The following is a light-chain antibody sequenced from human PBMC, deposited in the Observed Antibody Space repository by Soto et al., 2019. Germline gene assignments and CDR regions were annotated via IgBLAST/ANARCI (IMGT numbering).Light chain of an antibody. CDR1: GSDIGAYNS. CDR3: TSHAGSNNYV. J-gene: IGLJ1*01. CDR2: QVS. Sequence: QSVLAQPASVSGSPGQSITISCTGTGSDIGAYNSVSWYQQHPGKAPKLIVFQVSFRPSAVSDRFSGSKSDNTASLTVSGLQAEDEADYYCTSHAGSNNYVFGTGTKVTVL. V-gene: IGLV2-14*01.